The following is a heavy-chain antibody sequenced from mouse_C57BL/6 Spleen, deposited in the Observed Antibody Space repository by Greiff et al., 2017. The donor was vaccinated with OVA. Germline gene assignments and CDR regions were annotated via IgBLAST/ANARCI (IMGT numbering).Heavy chain of an antibody. V-gene: IGHV5-9-1*02. J-gene: IGHJ4*01. CDR1: GFTFSSYA. Sequence: EVQVVESGEGLVKPGGSLKLSCAASGFTFSSYAMSWVRQTPEKRLEWVAYISSGGDYIYYADTVKGRFTISRDNARNTLYLQMSSLKSEDTAMYYCTRDRDYGNYGGVYAMDYWGQGTSVTVSS. CDR3: TRDRDYGNYGGVYAMDY. D-gene: IGHD2-1*01. CDR2: ISSGGDYI.